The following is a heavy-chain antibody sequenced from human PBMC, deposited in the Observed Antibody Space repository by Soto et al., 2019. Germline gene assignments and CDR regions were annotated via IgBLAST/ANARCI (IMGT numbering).Heavy chain of an antibody. CDR2: ISYDGNNK. Sequence: QVQLVESGGGVVQPGRSLRLSCAASGFTFNNHAMHWVRQAPGKGLEWVAVISYDGNNKHYADSVKGRVTISRDSSKNTLYLQMNSLRAEDTAVYYCTRVLSGFWGSSQFDCWGQGTLVTVSS. D-gene: IGHD3-16*01. V-gene: IGHV3-30-3*01. CDR1: GFTFNNHA. J-gene: IGHJ4*02. CDR3: TRVLSGFWGSSQFDC.